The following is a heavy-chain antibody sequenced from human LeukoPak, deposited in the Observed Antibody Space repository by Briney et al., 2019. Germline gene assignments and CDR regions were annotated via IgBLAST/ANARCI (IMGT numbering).Heavy chain of an antibody. Sequence: SETLSLTCTVPGGSISSYYWSWIRQPAGKGLEWIGRIYSSGSTNYNPSLKSRVTMSVDTSKNQFSLKLSSVTAADTAVYYCARGSRITVIIVADDAFDIWGQGTMVTVSS. D-gene: IGHD3-22*01. CDR2: IYSSGST. CDR1: GGSISSYY. J-gene: IGHJ3*02. CDR3: ARGSRITVIIVADDAFDI. V-gene: IGHV4-4*07.